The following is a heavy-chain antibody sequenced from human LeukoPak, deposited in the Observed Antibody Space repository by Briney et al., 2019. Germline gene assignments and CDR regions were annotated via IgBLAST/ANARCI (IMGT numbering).Heavy chain of an antibody. Sequence: SETLSLTCTFSGGSISTKYWSWIRQPAGKGLEWIGRVHTSGTTHYNPSLRSRVTISVDNSKNQFSLNLTSVTATDTAVYYCARDLGQRRVVTAHYWYFDLWGRGTLVTVSS. D-gene: IGHD2-21*02. CDR1: GGSISTKY. CDR3: ARDLGQRRVVTAHYWYFDL. CDR2: VHTSGTT. V-gene: IGHV4-4*07. J-gene: IGHJ2*01.